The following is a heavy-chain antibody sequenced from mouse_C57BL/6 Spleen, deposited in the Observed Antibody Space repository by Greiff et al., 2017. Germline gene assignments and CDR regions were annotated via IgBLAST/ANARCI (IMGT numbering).Heavy chain of an antibody. V-gene: IGHV3-6*01. D-gene: IGHD6-1*01. J-gene: IGHJ1*03. CDR2: ISYDGSN. CDR1: GYSITSGYY. CDR3: ARGESLYFDV. Sequence: VQLQQSGPGLVKPSQSLSLTCSVTGYSITSGYYWNWIRQFPGNKLEWMGYISYDGSNNYNPSLKNRISITRDTSKNQFFLKLNSVTTEDTATYYCARGESLYFDVGGTGTTVTVSS.